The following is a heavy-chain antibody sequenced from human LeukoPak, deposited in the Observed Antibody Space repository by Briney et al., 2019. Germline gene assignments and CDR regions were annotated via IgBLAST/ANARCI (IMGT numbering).Heavy chain of an antibody. CDR1: GGTFSSYA. V-gene: IGHV1-69*05. D-gene: IGHD3/OR15-3a*01. J-gene: IGHJ4*02. CDR2: IIPIFGTA. CDR3: AREWTKGYYFDY. Sequence: EASVKVSCKASGGTFSSYAISWVRQAPGQGLEWMGGIIPIFGTANYAQKFQGRVTITTDESTSTAYMELSSLRSEDTAVYYCAREWTKGYYFDYWGQGTLVTVSS.